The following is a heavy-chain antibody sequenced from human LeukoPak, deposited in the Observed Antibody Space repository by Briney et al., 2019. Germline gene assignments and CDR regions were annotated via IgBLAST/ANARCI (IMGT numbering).Heavy chain of an antibody. Sequence: PGGSLRHSCVVSGFTFSSHWMSWVRQAPGKGLEWVANIKEDGSEKYYVDSVKGRFTISRDNAKKSLYLQMDSLRGEDTAVYYCATHGYSELRYFDWSTNEWGQGTLVTVSS. V-gene: IGHV3-7*01. CDR1: GFTFSSHW. J-gene: IGHJ4*02. D-gene: IGHD3-9*01. CDR3: ATHGYSELRYFDWSTNE. CDR2: IKEDGSEK.